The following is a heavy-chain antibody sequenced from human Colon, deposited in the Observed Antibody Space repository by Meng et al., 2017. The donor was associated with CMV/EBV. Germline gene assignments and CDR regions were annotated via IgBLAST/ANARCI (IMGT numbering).Heavy chain of an antibody. D-gene: IGHD2-8*01. CDR2: IYVNGKT. Sequence: GESLKISCAASGVILSSMYMTWIRQTPERGLEWVSVIYVNGKTEYVESVKGRFTISRDSSKNILYLQMNSLRVEDTAIYYCARSGFPPNGLFPEQRYDPWGQGTLVTVSS. J-gene: IGHJ5*02. V-gene: IGHV3-53*01. CDR3: ARSGFPPNGLFPEQRYDP. CDR1: GVILSSMY.